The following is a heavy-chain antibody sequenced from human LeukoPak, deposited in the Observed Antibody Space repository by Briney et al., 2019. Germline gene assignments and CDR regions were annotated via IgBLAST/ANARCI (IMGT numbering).Heavy chain of an antibody. CDR3: VSSGNYRFDY. CDR1: GFTFSSYT. Sequence: PGGSLRLSCAASGFTFSSYTMNWVRQAPGKGLEWVSHINTNIRITAYADSVKGRFTISRDNAKNSLYLQMNSLREEDTAVYYCVSSGNYRFDYWGRGTLVTVSS. J-gene: IGHJ4*02. D-gene: IGHD1-26*01. V-gene: IGHV3-48*02. CDR2: INTNIRIT.